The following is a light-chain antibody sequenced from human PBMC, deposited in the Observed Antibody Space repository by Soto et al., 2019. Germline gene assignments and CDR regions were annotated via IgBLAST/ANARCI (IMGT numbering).Light chain of an antibody. V-gene: IGLV2-14*01. CDR1: SSDVGGYNY. CDR3: SSYTSSSTPV. CDR2: DVS. Sequence: QSALTQPASVSGSPGQSITISCTGTSSDVGGYNYVSWYQQHPGKAPKLMIYDVSNRPSGVSNRFSGSKSGNTASLTISGLQAGDEADYYCSSYTSSSTPVFGTGTKVTVL. J-gene: IGLJ1*01.